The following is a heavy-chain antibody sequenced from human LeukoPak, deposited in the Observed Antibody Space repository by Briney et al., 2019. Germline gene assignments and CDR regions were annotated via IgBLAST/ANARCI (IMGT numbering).Heavy chain of an antibody. CDR2: ISYDGSNK. D-gene: IGHD1-26*01. J-gene: IGHJ4*02. CDR3: ARGSYFGIFDY. Sequence: GGSLRLSCAASGFTFSSYGMHWVRQAPGKGLEWVAVISYDGSNKYYADSVKGRFTTSRDNSKNTLYLQMNSLRAEDTAVYYCARGSYFGIFDYWGQGTLVTVSS. CDR1: GFTFSSYG. V-gene: IGHV3-30*03.